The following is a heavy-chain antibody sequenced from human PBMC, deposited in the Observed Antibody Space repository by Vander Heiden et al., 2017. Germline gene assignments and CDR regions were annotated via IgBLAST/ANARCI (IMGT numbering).Heavy chain of an antibody. CDR1: GFPSSSYT. CDR3: ARDPKLYGAFGPYFDY. D-gene: IGHD2-15*01. Sequence: EVQLVQSGGGLVQPGWSVRISCGASGFPSSSYTMPWVRQTPGKGLELISYISATGVTIYYSQSVEGRFTISRDNVKNSLYLQMNNLRDDDTGVYYCARDPKLYGAFGPYFDYWGQGVLVTVAS. V-gene: IGHV3-48*02. J-gene: IGHJ4*02. CDR2: ISATGVTI.